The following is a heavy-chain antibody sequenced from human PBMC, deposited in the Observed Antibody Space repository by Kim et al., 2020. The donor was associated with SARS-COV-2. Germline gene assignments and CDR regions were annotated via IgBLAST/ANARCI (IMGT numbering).Heavy chain of an antibody. V-gene: IGHV4-61*02. J-gene: IGHJ4*02. CDR1: GGSINSGSYY. CDR2: IYISESTSQST. D-gene: IGHD3-9*01. CDR3: AKGINILTGYYPGSFDY. Sequence: SETLSLTCTVSGGSINSGSYYWSWIRQPAGKGLEWIGRIYISESTSQSTNYNPSLKSRVTISVDTSKNQFSLKLSSATAADTAIYYCAKGINILTGYYPGSFDYWGQGTLVTVSS.